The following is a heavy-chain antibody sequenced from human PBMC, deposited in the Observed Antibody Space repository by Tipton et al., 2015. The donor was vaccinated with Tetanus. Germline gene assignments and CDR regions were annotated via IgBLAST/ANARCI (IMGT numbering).Heavy chain of an antibody. CDR1: GFTFSSYG. D-gene: IGHD3-10*01. CDR3: AKGLVITMVRGATPYGMDV. Sequence: SLRLSCAASGFTFSSYGMHWVRQAPGKGLEWVAVISYDGSNKYYADSVKGRFTISRDNSKNTLYLQMNSLRAEDTAVYYCAKGLVITMVRGATPYGMDVWGQGTTVTVSS. J-gene: IGHJ6*02. CDR2: ISYDGSNK. V-gene: IGHV3-30*18.